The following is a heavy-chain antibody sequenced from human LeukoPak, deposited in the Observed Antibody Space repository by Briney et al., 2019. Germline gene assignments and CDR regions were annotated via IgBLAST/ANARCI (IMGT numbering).Heavy chain of an antibody. J-gene: IGHJ4*02. Sequence: GGSLRLSCAASGFTFSSYWMHWVRQAPGKGLVWVSRVSSDGSITDYTDSVKGRFTISRDNAKNTLYLQMNSLRAEDTAMYYCVRAVGGNDGRTFGYWAQGTLVTVSS. D-gene: IGHD3-3*01. V-gene: IGHV3-74*01. CDR3: VRAVGGNDGRTFGY. CDR2: VSSDGSIT. CDR1: GFTFSSYW.